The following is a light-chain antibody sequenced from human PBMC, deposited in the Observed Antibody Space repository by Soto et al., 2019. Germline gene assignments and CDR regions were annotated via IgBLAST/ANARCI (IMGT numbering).Light chain of an antibody. CDR2: DAY. CDR3: QQSYSPLWT. J-gene: IGKJ1*01. Sequence: DIQMSQSPSTLSASVGDSVTISCRASQNINTWLAWYHQKPGMAPKLLISDAYTLESGVPSRFSGSGSGTDFTLIISSLQPEDFATYYCQQSYSPLWTFGQGTKVDIK. CDR1: QNINTW. V-gene: IGKV1-5*01.